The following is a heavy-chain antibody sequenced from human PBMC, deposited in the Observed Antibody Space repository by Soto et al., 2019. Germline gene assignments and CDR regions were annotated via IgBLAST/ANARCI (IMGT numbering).Heavy chain of an antibody. V-gene: IGHV4-30-2*01. CDR3: ARVGGDSSGYYFDY. CDR1: GGSISSGGYS. Sequence: QLQLQESGSGLVKPSQTLSLTCAVSGGSISSGGYSWSWIRQPPGKGLEWIGYIYHSGSTYYNPSLKSRVTRSVDRSKNQFSLKLSSVTAADTAVYYCARVGGDSSGYYFDYWGQGTLVTVSS. D-gene: IGHD3-22*01. J-gene: IGHJ4*02. CDR2: IYHSGST.